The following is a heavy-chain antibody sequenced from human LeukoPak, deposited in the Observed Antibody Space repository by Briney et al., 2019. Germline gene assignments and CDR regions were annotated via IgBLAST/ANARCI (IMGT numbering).Heavy chain of an antibody. CDR1: GFTFSSYA. J-gene: IGHJ4*02. D-gene: IGHD5-18*01. Sequence: QPGRSLRLSCAASGFTFSSYAMRWVRQAPGKGLEWVAVISYDGSNKYYADSVKGRFTISRDNSKNTLYLQMNSLRAEDTAVYYCARGRGIQLWLVPTDYWGQGTLVTVSS. CDR3: ARGRGIQLWLVPTDY. CDR2: ISYDGSNK. V-gene: IGHV3-30-3*01.